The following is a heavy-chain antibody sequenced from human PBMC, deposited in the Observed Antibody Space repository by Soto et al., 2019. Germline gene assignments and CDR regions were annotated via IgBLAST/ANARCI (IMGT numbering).Heavy chain of an antibody. J-gene: IGHJ4*02. V-gene: IGHV4-59*01. CDR1: GGSISSYY. CDR3: ASLDILTGYNRYFDY. D-gene: IGHD3-9*01. CDR2: IYYSGST. Sequence: SETLSLTCTVSGGSISSYYWIWIRQPTGKGLEWIGYIYYSGSTNYNPSLKSRVTISVDTSKNQFSLKLSSVTAADTAVYYCASLDILTGYNRYFDYWGQGTLVTVSS.